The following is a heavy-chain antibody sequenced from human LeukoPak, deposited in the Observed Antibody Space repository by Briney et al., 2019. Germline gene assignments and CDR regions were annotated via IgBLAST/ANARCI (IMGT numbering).Heavy chain of an antibody. CDR2: ISSSSRDI. J-gene: IGHJ4*02. V-gene: IGHV3-21*01. Sequence: GGSLRLSCAASGFTFSSFTMNWVRQAPGKGLEWVAAISSSSRDIFYADSVKGRFSISRDNTQNSLSLQMNSLRAEDTAVYYCVREAAATLFDYWGQGTLVTVS. CDR3: VREAAATLFDY. CDR1: GFTFSSFT. D-gene: IGHD1-26*01.